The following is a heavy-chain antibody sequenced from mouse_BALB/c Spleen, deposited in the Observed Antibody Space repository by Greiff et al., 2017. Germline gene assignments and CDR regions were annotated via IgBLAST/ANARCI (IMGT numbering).Heavy chain of an antibody. J-gene: IGHJ4*01. CDR3: VRGWLGAMDY. V-gene: IGHV10-3*03. D-gene: IGHD2-2*01. CDR1: GFTFNTYA. CDR2: IRSKSNNYAT. Sequence: EVKVVESGGGLVQPKGSLKLSCAASGFTFNTYAMHWVCQAPGKGLEWVARIRSKSNNYATYYADSVKDRFTISRDDSQSMLYLQMNNLKTEDTAMYYCVRGWLGAMDYWGQGTSVTVSS.